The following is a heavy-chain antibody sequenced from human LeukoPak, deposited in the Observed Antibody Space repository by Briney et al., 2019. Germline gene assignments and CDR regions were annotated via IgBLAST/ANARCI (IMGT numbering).Heavy chain of an antibody. CDR1: GFTLSNSY. J-gene: IGHJ4*02. V-gene: IGHV3-53*01. D-gene: IGHD5-24*01. CDR2: IYPRGNF. CDR3: ARPVVSGDGKIVGYFDY. Sequence: GGSLRLSCAPSGFTLSNSYMSWVRQAPAKGVEGVSLIYPRGNFYYPHSLSGRFTISRDNSTNPLSLQMNGLRADDTAVYYCARPVVSGDGKIVGYFDYWGQGSLVTVSS.